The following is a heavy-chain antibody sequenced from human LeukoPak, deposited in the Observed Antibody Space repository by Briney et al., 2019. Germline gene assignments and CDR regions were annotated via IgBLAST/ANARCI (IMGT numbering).Heavy chain of an antibody. V-gene: IGHV3-33*01. CDR3: ARDRVRGYSYGLFDY. J-gene: IGHJ4*02. CDR2: IRYDGTNK. D-gene: IGHD5-18*01. Sequence: PGGSLRLSCVASGFTFTSYDMHWVRQAPGKGLEWVAVIRYDGTNKEYADSVKGRFTISRDNSKNTLYLQMSSLRAEDTAVYYCARDRVRGYSYGLFDYWGQGTLVNVSP. CDR1: GFTFTSYD.